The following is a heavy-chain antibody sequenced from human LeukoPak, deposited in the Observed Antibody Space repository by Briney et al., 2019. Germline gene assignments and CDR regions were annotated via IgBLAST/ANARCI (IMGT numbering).Heavy chain of an antibody. J-gene: IGHJ5*02. D-gene: IGHD5-18*01. CDR3: AREGELWSLDNWFDP. CDR2: INPNSGGT. Sequence: ASVKVSCKASGGTFSSYAISWVRQAPGQGLEWMGWINPNSGGTNYAQKFQGRVTMTRDTSISTAYMELSSLRSEDTAVYYCAREGELWSLDNWFDPWGQGTLVTVSS. CDR1: GGTFSSYA. V-gene: IGHV1-2*02.